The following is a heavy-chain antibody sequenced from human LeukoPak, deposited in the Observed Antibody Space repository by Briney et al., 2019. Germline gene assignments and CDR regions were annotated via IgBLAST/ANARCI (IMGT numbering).Heavy chain of an antibody. CDR3: ARDRCEWRSKYCGVGSWFDP. V-gene: IGHV3-74*01. CDR2: INSDGGTT. J-gene: IGHJ5*02. CDR1: GFTFGGYW. D-gene: IGHD4-11*01. Sequence: QPGGSLRLSWAPSGFTFGGYWMHWVRQAPGKGLVWVSLINSDGGTTTYADYVKGRFPISRDNDKNPLHLQMNSLRAEDTAVYYCARDRCEWRSKYCGVGSWFDPWGQATMVTVSS.